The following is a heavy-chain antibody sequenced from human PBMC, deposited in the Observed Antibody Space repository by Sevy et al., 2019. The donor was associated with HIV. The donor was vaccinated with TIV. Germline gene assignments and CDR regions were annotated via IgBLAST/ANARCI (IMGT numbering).Heavy chain of an antibody. Sequence: SETLSLTCTVSGGSISSYYWRWIRQPAGKGLEWIGRIYTSGSTNYNPSLKSRVTMSVDTSKNQFSLKLSSVTAADTAVYYCARDAQQWLVNWFDPWGQGTLVTVSS. CDR2: IYTSGST. V-gene: IGHV4-4*07. J-gene: IGHJ5*02. D-gene: IGHD6-19*01. CDR3: ARDAQQWLVNWFDP. CDR1: GGSISSYY.